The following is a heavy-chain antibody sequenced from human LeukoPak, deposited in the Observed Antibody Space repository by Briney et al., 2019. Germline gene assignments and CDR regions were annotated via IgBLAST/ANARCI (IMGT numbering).Heavy chain of an antibody. D-gene: IGHD2-15*01. Sequence: GASVKVSCKASGGTFTSYDINWVRQATGQGLEWMGWMNPNSGNTGYAQKFQGRVTMTRNTSISTAYMELSSLRSEDTAVYYCARYFQSGRVVAATYYYYYYMDVWGKGTTVTISS. CDR3: ARYFQSGRVVAATYYYYYYMDV. CDR1: GGTFTSYD. CDR2: MNPNSGNT. J-gene: IGHJ6*03. V-gene: IGHV1-8*01.